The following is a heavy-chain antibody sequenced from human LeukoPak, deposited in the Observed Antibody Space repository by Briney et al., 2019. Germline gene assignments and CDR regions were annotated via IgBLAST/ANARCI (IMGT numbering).Heavy chain of an antibody. CDR1: GFPFSNYW. CDR2: VNSDGSTT. CDR3: ARGYYSSSRFDS. J-gene: IGHJ4*02. D-gene: IGHD6-13*01. V-gene: IGHV3-74*01. Sequence: GGSLRLSCAASGFPFSNYWMHWVRHAPGKGLVWVSRVNSDGSTTNYADSVKGRFTISRDNAENTLYMIMNSLRPEDTAVYYCARGYYSSSRFDSWGQGTLVTVSS.